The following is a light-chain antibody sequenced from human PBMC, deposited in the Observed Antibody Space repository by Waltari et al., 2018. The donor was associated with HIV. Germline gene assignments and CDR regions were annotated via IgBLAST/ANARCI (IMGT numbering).Light chain of an antibody. Sequence: QSALTQPASVSGSPGQSITISCTGASSDVGGYNYVSCYQQHPGKAPKLMIYDVSERPSGVSNRFSGSKSGNTASLTISGLQAEDEADYNCCSYAGSSTLLFGGGTKVTVL. CDR3: CSYAGSSTLL. CDR1: SSDVGGYNY. J-gene: IGLJ2*01. V-gene: IGLV2-23*02. CDR2: DVS.